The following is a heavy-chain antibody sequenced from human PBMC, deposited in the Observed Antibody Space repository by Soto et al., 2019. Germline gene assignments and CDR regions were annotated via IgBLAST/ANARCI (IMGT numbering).Heavy chain of an antibody. V-gene: IGHV3-7*01. D-gene: IGHD3-3*02. CDR3: AFSMAAHEPYYYYMDV. CDR1: GFTFSRYW. Sequence: GGSLRLSCAASGFTFSRYWMTWVRQTPGKGLEWVANIKHDGSEEYYVDSVGGRFTVSRDNAKNSLYLQMNSLRAVDTAVYYWAFSMAAHEPYYYYMDVWGKGTTVTVSS. CDR2: IKHDGSEE. J-gene: IGHJ6*03.